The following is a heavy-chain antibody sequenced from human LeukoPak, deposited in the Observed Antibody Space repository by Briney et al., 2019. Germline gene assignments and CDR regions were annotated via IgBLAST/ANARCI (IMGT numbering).Heavy chain of an antibody. J-gene: IGHJ4*02. V-gene: IGHV3-23*01. CDR2: ISGSGGST. CDR1: GFTFSSYA. D-gene: IGHD3-10*01. Sequence: PGGSLRLSCAASGFTFSSYAMSWVRQAPGKGLEWVSAISGSGGSTYYADSVKGRFTISRDNSKNTLYLQMNSLRAEDTAVYYCAKEPEDYYGSGSSPYYFDYWGLGTLVTVSS. CDR3: AKEPEDYYGSGSSPYYFDY.